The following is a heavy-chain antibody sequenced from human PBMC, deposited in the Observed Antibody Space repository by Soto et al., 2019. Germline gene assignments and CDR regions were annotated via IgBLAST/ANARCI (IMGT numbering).Heavy chain of an antibody. CDR3: ARDLRLLWFGELSLSEGMDV. J-gene: IGHJ6*02. CDR2: IYYSGST. D-gene: IGHD3-10*01. CDR1: GGSVSSGSYY. V-gene: IGHV4-61*01. Sequence: SETLSLTCTVSGGSVSSGSYYWSWIRQPPGKGLEWIGYIYYSGSTNYNPSLKSRVTISVDTSKNQFSLKLSSVTAADTAVYYCARDLRLLWFGELSLSEGMDVWGQGTTVTVSS.